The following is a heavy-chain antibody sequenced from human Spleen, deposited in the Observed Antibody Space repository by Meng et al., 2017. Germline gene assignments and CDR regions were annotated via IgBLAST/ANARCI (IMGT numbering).Heavy chain of an antibody. J-gene: IGHJ4*02. Sequence: SETLSLTCAVYGGSFSGYYWSWIRQPPGKGLEWIGEINHNGHTKYNPSLKSRVTISVDTSKNQFSLKLSSVTAADTAVYYCARGRPYYDSSGYSRPTAPSYFDSWGQGTLVTVSS. CDR1: GGSFSGYY. V-gene: IGHV4-34*01. CDR3: ARGRPYYDSSGYSRPTAPSYFDS. D-gene: IGHD3-22*01. CDR2: INHNGHT.